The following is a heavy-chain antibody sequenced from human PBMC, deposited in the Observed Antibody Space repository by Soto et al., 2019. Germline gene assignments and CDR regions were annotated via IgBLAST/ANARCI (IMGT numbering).Heavy chain of an antibody. CDR1: DFSFRNYG. D-gene: IGHD1-26*01. J-gene: IGHJ6*02. V-gene: IGHV3-30*18. CDR3: AKDWRWEQQIYGMNV. Sequence: GGSLRLSCVASDFSFRNYGMHWVRQAPGKGLEWVADISYDGRNKYYAESVKGRFTISRDNSKNTLYLQMNSLRTEDTTVYYCAKDWRWEQQIYGMNVWGQGTTVTVSS. CDR2: ISYDGRNK.